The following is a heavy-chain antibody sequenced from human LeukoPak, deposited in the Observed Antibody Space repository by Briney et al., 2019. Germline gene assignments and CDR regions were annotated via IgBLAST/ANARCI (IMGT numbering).Heavy chain of an antibody. CDR3: ARVSSSRAPNYFYYMDV. CDR1: GYTLTELS. J-gene: IGHJ6*03. V-gene: IGHV1-24*01. CDR2: FDPQDGET. Sequence: ASVKVSCKVSGYTLTELSMHWVRQAPGKGLEWMGGFDPQDGETIYAQKLQGRVTMTTDTSTSTAYMELRSLRSDDTAVYSCARVSSSRAPNYFYYMDVWGKGTTVTVSS. D-gene: IGHD6-6*01.